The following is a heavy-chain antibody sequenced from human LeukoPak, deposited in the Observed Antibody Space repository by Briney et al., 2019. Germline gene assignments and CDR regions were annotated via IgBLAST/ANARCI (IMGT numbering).Heavy chain of an antibody. D-gene: IGHD2-2*01. CDR3: ARLPIGSSTSCPQN. CDR2: ISSSSSYI. J-gene: IGHJ4*02. Sequence: GGSLRLSCAASGFTFSSYSMNWVRQAPGKGLEWVSSISSSSSYIYYADSVKGRFTISRDNAKNSLYLQMNSLRAEDTAVYYCARLPIGSSTSCPQNWGQGTLVTVSS. V-gene: IGHV3-21*04. CDR1: GFTFSSYS.